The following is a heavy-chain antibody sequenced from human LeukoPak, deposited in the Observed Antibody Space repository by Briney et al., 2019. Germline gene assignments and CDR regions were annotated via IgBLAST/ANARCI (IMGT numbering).Heavy chain of an antibody. D-gene: IGHD6-19*01. CDR3: AKADDGGWFDY. CDR2: IWSDGSNK. J-gene: IGHJ4*02. CDR1: GFTFSGYG. Sequence: GKSLRLSCAASGFTFSGYGMHWVRQAPGKGLEWVTVIWSDGSNKYYADSVKGRFTISRDNSKNTLYLQMNSLRAEDTAVYYCAKADDGGWFDYWGQGTLVTVSS. V-gene: IGHV3-33*06.